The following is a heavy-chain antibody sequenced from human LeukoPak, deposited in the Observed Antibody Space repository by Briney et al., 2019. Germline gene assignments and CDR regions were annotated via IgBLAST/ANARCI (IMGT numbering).Heavy chain of an antibody. CDR2: IYTSGSN. J-gene: IGHJ5*02. Sequence: PSETLSLTCTVSGVSISSYYWSWVRHPAGKGLEWIGRIYTSGSNNYNPSLKSRVRMSVDTSKTQFSLKLSSVTAADTAVYYCARVNSSYLPALFDPWGQGTLVTVSS. CDR3: ARVNSSYLPALFDP. CDR1: GVSISSYY. D-gene: IGHD3-22*01. V-gene: IGHV4-4*07.